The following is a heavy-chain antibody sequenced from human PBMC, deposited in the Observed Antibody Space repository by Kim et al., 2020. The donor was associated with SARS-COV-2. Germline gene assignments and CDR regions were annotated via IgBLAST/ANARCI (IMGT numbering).Heavy chain of an antibody. CDR3: ARSSGYTYGLLDDAFGI. J-gene: IGHJ3*02. Sequence: GGSLRLSCAASGFTFRDSYMNWIRQAPGRGLEWVSLISSGGVTKYAESVKERFSVSRDTSRNTVSLQIDNLRADDTALYHCARSSGYTYGLLDDAFGIWGQGTMVTVSS. CDR2: ISSGGVT. V-gene: IGHV3-53*01. D-gene: IGHD5-18*01. CDR1: GFTFRDSY.